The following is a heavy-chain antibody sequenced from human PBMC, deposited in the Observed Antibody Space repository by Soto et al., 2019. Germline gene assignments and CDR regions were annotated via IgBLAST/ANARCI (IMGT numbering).Heavy chain of an antibody. D-gene: IGHD3-22*01. Sequence: RGSLRLSCAASGFTFSSYGMHWVRQAPGKGLEWVAVISYDGSNKYYADSVKGRFTISRDNSPNTLYLQLSSLRPEDTAVYFWAKGLAPRQNDLGSSGYYSLFAYGGQGALVTVSS. V-gene: IGHV3-30*18. J-gene: IGHJ4*02. CDR3: AKGLAPRQNDLGSSGYYSLFAY. CDR2: ISYDGSNK. CDR1: GFTFSSYG.